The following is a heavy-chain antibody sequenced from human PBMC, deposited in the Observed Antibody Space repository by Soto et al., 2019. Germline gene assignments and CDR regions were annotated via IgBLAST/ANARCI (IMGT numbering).Heavy chain of an antibody. Sequence: GGSLRLSCAASGFTFSSYAMSWVRQAPGKGLEWVSAISGSGGSTYYADSVKGRFTISRDNSKNTLYLQMNSLRAEDTAVYYCAHRIYILLNYYDSSGYYGNWFDPWGQGTLVTVSS. V-gene: IGHV3-23*01. CDR2: ISGSGGST. D-gene: IGHD3-22*01. CDR3: AHRIYILLNYYDSSGYYGNWFDP. CDR1: GFTFSSYA. J-gene: IGHJ5*02.